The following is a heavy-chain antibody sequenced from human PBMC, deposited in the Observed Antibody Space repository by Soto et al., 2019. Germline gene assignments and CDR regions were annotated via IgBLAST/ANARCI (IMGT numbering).Heavy chain of an antibody. V-gene: IGHV2-5*02. CDR2: IYWDDDK. Sequence: QITLKESGPTLVQPTQTLTLTCTFSGFSLTSRPVGVGWVRQPPGKALEWLAFIYWDDDKRYSPSLRSTLTVTKDAHKNQVVLTLTNMDPVDTATYYCAHRRNYYGSWNEGVFDYWGQGIPVTVSS. D-gene: IGHD3-10*01. CDR1: GFSLTSRPVG. J-gene: IGHJ4*02. CDR3: AHRRNYYGSWNEGVFDY.